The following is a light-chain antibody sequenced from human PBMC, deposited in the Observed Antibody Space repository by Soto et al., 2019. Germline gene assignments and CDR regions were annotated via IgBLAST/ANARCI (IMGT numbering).Light chain of an antibody. CDR1: SSDVGGYNY. CDR3: TSYAGYNNLV. CDR2: EVN. J-gene: IGLJ2*01. Sequence: QSALTQPPSASGSPGQSVTISCTGTSSDVGGYNYVSWYQHHPGKAPKLVMFEVNKRPSGVPDRFSGAKSGNTASLTVSGLQAEDEADYYFTSYAGYNNLVLGGGTQLTVL. V-gene: IGLV2-8*01.